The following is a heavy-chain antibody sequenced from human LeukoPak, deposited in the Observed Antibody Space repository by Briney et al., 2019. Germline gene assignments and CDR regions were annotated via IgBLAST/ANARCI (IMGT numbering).Heavy chain of an antibody. Sequence: SQTLSLTCTVSGGSISSGSYYRSWIRQTAGKGLEWIGRIYTSGSTNYNPSLKSRVTISVDTSKNQFSLKLSSVTAADTAVYYCARSARDSSGYYYFDYWGQGTLVTVSS. J-gene: IGHJ4*02. V-gene: IGHV4-61*02. CDR2: IYTSGST. CDR3: ARSARDSSGYYYFDY. D-gene: IGHD3-22*01. CDR1: GGSISSGSYY.